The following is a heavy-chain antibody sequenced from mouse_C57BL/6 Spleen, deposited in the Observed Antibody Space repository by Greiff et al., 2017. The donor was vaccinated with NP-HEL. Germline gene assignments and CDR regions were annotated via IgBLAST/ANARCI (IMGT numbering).Heavy chain of an antibody. CDR2: IYPGDGDT. V-gene: IGHV1-80*01. J-gene: IGHJ4*01. CDR3: ARGTTVVARGYYAMDY. CDR1: GYAFSSYW. D-gene: IGHD1-1*01. Sequence: QVQLKQSGAELVKPGASVKISCKASGYAFSSYWMNWVKQRPGKGLAWIGQIYPGDGDTNYNGKFKGQATLTADKSSSTAYMQLSSLTSEDSAVYFGARGTTVVARGYYAMDYWGQGTSVTVSS.